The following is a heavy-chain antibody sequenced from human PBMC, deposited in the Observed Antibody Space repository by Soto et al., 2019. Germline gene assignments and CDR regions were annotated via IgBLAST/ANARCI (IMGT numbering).Heavy chain of an antibody. J-gene: IGHJ4*02. Sequence: PSETLSLTCTVSGDTVNNGDYFWSWIRQPPGKGLEWIGYIYYSGSTYYNPSLKSRVTISVDTSKNQFSLKLSSVTAADTAVYYCARVDTAMVTTLNWGQGTLVTVSS. V-gene: IGHV4-30-4*01. CDR3: ARVDTAMVTTLN. CDR1: GDTVNNGDYF. D-gene: IGHD5-18*01. CDR2: IYYSGST.